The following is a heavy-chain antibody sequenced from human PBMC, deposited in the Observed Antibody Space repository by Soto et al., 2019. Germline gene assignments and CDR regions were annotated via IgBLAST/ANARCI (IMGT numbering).Heavy chain of an antibody. CDR2: IYWDDDK. V-gene: IGHV2-5*02. J-gene: IGHJ4*02. D-gene: IGHD4-17*01. CDR3: AHRQAHDYGDYASFDY. Sequence: QITLKESGPTLVKPTQTLKLTCTFSGFSLSTSGVGEGWIRQPPGKALEWLALIYWDDDKRYSPSLKSRLTITKDTSKNQVVLTMTNMDPVDTATYYCAHRQAHDYGDYASFDYWGQGTLVTVSS. CDR1: GFSLSTSGVG.